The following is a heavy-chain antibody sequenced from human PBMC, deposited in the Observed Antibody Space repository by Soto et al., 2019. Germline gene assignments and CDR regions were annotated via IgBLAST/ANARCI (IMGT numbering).Heavy chain of an antibody. J-gene: IGHJ5*02. CDR2: INHSGST. V-gene: IGHV4-34*01. D-gene: IGHD2-15*01. Sequence: SQTLSLTCAVYGGSFRGYYWSWIRQPPGKGLEWIGEINHSGSTNYNPSLKSRVTISVDTSKNQFSLKLSSVTAADTAVYYCASSCSGGSCDRDWFDPWGQGTLVTVSS. CDR1: GGSFRGYY. CDR3: ASSCSGGSCDRDWFDP.